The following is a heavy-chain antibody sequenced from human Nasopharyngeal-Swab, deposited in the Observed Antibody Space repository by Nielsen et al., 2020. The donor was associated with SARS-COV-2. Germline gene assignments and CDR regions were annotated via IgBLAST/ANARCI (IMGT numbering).Heavy chain of an antibody. V-gene: IGHV3-7*03. D-gene: IGHD1-1*01. CDR2: IKQDGTLN. CDR3: ATTRGLGPGGWFES. CDR1: GFTFSDYW. J-gene: IGHJ5*01. Sequence: GESLKISCGGSGFTFSDYWMSWVRQSPEKGLEWVANIKQDGTLNSYVDSVKGRFIISRDNAKNSLYLQMSSLRAEDTAVYYCATTRGLGPGGWFESWGQGTLVTVSS.